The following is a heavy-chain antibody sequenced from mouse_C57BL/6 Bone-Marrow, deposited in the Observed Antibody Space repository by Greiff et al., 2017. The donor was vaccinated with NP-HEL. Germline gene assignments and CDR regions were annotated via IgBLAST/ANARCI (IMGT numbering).Heavy chain of an antibody. V-gene: IGHV14-4*01. CDR1: GFNITDDY. CDR3: TYYSNYDY. CDR2: IDPENGDT. D-gene: IGHD2-5*01. Sequence: VQLKESGAELVRPGASVKLSCTASGFNITDDYMHWWKQRPEQGLVWIGWIDPENGDTEYASKFQGKATITADTSSNTAYLQLSSLTSEDTAVYYCTYYSNYDYWGQGTTLTVSS. J-gene: IGHJ2*01.